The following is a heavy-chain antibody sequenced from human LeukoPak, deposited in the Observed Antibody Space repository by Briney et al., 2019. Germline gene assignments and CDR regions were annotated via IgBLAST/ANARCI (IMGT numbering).Heavy chain of an antibody. CDR1: GFTFSSYG. Sequence: GGSLRLSCTASGFTFSSYGTHWVRQAPGKGLEWGSVISYDGSNKYYADSVKGRFTISRDNSKNTLYLQMNSLRAEDTAVYYCAKDLGYYDSSSYFNYWGQGTLVTVSS. CDR3: AKDLGYYDSSSYFNY. D-gene: IGHD3-22*01. CDR2: ISYDGSNK. V-gene: IGHV3-30*18. J-gene: IGHJ4*02.